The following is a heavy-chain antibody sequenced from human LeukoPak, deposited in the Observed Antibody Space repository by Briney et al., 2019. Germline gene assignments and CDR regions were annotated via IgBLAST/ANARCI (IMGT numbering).Heavy chain of an antibody. V-gene: IGHV1-24*01. CDR2: FDPEDGET. CDR1: GYTLTELS. J-gene: IGHJ4*02. D-gene: IGHD6-6*01. CDR3: ATEYRVSSSFDY. Sequence: ASVKVSCKVSGYTLTELSMHWVRQAPGKGLEWMGGFDPEDGETIYAQKFQGRVTMTEDTSTDTAYMELSSLRSEDTAVYYCATEYRVSSSFDYWGQGTLVTVSS.